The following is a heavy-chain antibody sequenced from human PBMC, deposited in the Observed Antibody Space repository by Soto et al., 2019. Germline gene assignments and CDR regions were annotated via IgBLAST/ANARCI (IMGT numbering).Heavy chain of an antibody. CDR3: AHGSGWLFDY. J-gene: IGHJ4*02. V-gene: IGHV2-5*02. CDR1: GFSLSTRDVG. Sequence: SGPTLVNPTQTLTLTCTFSGFSLSTRDVGVGWIRQPPGKALEWLALLYWDDDNRYSPSLRRRLTLTKDTSKNQVVLTMTNMDPVDTATYYCAHGSGWLFDYWGPGTLVTVS. D-gene: IGHD6-19*01. CDR2: LYWDDDN.